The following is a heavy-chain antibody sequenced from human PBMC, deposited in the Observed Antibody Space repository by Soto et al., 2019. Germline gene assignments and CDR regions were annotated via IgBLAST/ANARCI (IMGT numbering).Heavy chain of an antibody. V-gene: IGHV3-74*01. CDR3: ARGASTPGDY. CDR1: GFTFSGYQ. J-gene: IGHJ4*02. CDR2: INSAGIST. Sequence: EVQLVESGGGLVQPGGSLRLSCAASGFTFSGYQMHWVRQAPGKGLVWVSRINSAGISTSYADYVKGRFTISRDNAKNTLYLQMTSLRAEETAVYYCARGASTPGDYWGQGTLVTVSS.